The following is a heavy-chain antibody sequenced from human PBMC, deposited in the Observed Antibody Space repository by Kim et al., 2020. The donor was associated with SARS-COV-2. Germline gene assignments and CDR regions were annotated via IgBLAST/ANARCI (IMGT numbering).Heavy chain of an antibody. V-gene: IGHV3-7*01. Sequence: SRKYYVDSVKGRFTISRDDAKSSLYLQMNSLRAEDTAVYYCAREQSLFDYWGQGTLVTVSS. CDR2: SRK. D-gene: IGHD1-26*01. J-gene: IGHJ4*02. CDR3: AREQSLFDY.